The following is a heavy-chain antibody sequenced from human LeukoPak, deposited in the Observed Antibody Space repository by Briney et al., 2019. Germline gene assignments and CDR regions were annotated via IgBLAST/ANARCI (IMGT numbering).Heavy chain of an antibody. Sequence: PGGSLRLSCATSGFTFSSYAMSWVRQAPGKGPEWVSTMTGSGDFTYYADSVKGRFTVSRDNSKNTLYLHMSSLRAEDTAIYYCANPDSSGFYLSIRFDFWGQGTLVTVSS. CDR3: ANPDSSGFYLSIRFDF. CDR1: GFTFSSYA. D-gene: IGHD3-22*01. CDR2: MTGSGDFT. V-gene: IGHV3-23*01. J-gene: IGHJ4*02.